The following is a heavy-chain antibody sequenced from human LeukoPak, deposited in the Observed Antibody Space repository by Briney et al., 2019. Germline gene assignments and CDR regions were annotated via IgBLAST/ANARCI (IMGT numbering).Heavy chain of an antibody. CDR2: ISSSSSTI. CDR1: GFPLQSFS. Sequence: GSLELPFGASGFPLQSFSLNWVRQAPGKGPEGGSYISSSSSTIYYADSVKGRFTISRDNAKNSLYLQMNSLRDGDTAVYYCARDEGPHNGEFDYWGQGTLVTVSS. D-gene: IGHD1-1*01. CDR3: ARDEGPHNGEFDY. V-gene: IGHV3-48*02. J-gene: IGHJ4*02.